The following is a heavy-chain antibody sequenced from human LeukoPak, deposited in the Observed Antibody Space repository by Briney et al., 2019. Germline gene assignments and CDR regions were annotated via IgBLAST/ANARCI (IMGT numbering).Heavy chain of an antibody. J-gene: IGHJ6*03. D-gene: IGHD3-16*01. Sequence: GGSLRLSCAASGFTFSSYSMNWVRQAPGKGLEWVSYISSSGSTIYYADSVKGRFTISRDNAKNSLYLQMNSLRAEDTAVYYCAEMGGGNNYYYYYMDVWGKGTTVTISS. CDR2: ISSSGSTI. CDR1: GFTFSSYS. CDR3: AEMGGGNNYYYYYMDV. V-gene: IGHV3-48*04.